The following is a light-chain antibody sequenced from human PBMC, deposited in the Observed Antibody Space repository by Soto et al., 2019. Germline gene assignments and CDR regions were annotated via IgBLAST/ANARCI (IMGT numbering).Light chain of an antibody. CDR3: ASQTSPNMWI. J-gene: IGLJ2*01. CDR1: SSNIGAGFD. CDR2: HNS. V-gene: IGLV1-40*01. Sequence: QSVLTQPPSISGAPGQTITISCAGNSSNIGAGFDVQWYQQLPGRAPRLLIYHNSNRPSGVPDRFSGSKSGTSASLAITGLQADDEADYYCASQTSPNMWIFGGGTKLTVL.